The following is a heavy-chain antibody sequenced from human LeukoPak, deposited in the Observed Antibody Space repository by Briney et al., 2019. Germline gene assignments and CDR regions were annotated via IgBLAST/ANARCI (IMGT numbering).Heavy chain of an antibody. CDR1: GGSISSYY. CDR2: IYYSGST. CDR3: ARAMLRSGFDY. J-gene: IGHJ4*02. D-gene: IGHD3-3*01. Sequence: PSETLSLTCTVSGGSISSYYWSWIRQPPGKGLEWIGYIYYSGSTYYNPSLKSRVTISVDTSKNQFSLKLSSVTAADTAVYYCARAMLRSGFDYWGQGTLVTVSS. V-gene: IGHV4-59*08.